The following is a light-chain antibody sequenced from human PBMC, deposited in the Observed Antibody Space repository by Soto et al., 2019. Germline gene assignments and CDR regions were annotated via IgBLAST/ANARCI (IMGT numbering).Light chain of an antibody. Sequence: DIVLTQSPGTLSLSPGERATLSCRASQTISDNYLAWYQQKPGQSPRLLISGASIRAPGIPDRFSGSGSETDFTLTLSRLEPEDFAFYYCQQYGSSPEISFGPGTIVYIK. CDR1: QTISDNY. J-gene: IGKJ3*01. V-gene: IGKV3-20*01. CDR3: QQYGSSPEIS. CDR2: GAS.